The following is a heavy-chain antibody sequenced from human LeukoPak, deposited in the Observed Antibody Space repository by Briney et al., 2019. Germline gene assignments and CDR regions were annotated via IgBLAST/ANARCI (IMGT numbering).Heavy chain of an antibody. CDR2: ITSGFTP. Sequence: GGSLRLSCAASGLTFSNYAMSWFRQAPGKGLEWVSGITSGFTPLYADSVKGRFTISRDNSKSTFHLQMNSLRAEDTAVYYCASDIVATSGDFWGQGTLVTVSS. CDR1: GLTFSNYA. CDR3: ASDIVATSGDF. J-gene: IGHJ4*02. V-gene: IGHV3-23*01. D-gene: IGHD5-12*01.